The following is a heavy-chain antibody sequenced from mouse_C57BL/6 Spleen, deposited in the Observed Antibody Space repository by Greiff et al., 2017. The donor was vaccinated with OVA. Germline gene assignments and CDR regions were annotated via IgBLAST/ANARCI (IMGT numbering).Heavy chain of an antibody. CDR3: ARHGTWYFDV. CDR2: ISGGGGNT. D-gene: IGHD4-1*01. J-gene: IGHJ1*03. Sequence: EVQGVESGGGLVKPGGSLKLSCAASGFTFSSYTMSWVRQTPEKRLEWVATISGGGGNTYYPDSVKGRFTISRDNAKNTLYLQMSSLRSEDTALYYCARHGTWYFDVWGTGTTVTVSS. V-gene: IGHV5-9*01. CDR1: GFTFSSYT.